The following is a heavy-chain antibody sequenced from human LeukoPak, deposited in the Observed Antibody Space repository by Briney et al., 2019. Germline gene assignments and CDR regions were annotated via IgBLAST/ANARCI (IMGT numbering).Heavy chain of an antibody. J-gene: IGHJ4*02. V-gene: IGHV3-49*03. CDR1: GFTFGDYA. CDR3: TRGIRSGWYLGNY. D-gene: IGHD6-19*01. Sequence: GGSLRLSSTASGFTFGDYAMSWFRQAPGEGLGWVGFIRSKAYGGTTEYAASVKGRFTISRDDSKSIAYLQMNSLKTEDTAVYYCTRGIRSGWYLGNYWGQGTLVTVSS. CDR2: IRSKAYGGTT.